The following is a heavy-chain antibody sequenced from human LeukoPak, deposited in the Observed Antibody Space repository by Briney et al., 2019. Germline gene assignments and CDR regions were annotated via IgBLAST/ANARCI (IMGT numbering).Heavy chain of an antibody. J-gene: IGHJ1*01. CDR1: GGTFSSYA. D-gene: IGHD3-22*01. CDR2: IIPIFGTA. CDR3: ARDQYYYDSSGYYPEYFQH. V-gene: IGHV1-69*05. Sequence: SVKVSCTASGGTFSSYAISWVRQAPGQGLEWMGGIIPIFGTANYAQKFQGRVTITTDESTSTAYMELSSLRSEDTAVYYCARDQYYYDSSGYYPEYFQHWGQGTLVTVSS.